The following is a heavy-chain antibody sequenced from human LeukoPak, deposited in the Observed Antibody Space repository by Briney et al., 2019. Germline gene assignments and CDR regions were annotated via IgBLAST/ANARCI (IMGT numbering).Heavy chain of an antibody. CDR1: GFTFTSYG. CDR3: AREIAVKYSGSTNYHFDY. D-gene: IGHD1-26*01. J-gene: IGHJ4*02. V-gene: IGHV3-23*01. Sequence: PGGSLRLSCAASGFTFTSYGMSWVRQAPGKGLEWVSGISGSGGSTYYADSVKGRFTISRDNSKNTLYLQMNRLRAEDTAVYYCAREIAVKYSGSTNYHFDYWGQGTLVTVSS. CDR2: ISGSGGST.